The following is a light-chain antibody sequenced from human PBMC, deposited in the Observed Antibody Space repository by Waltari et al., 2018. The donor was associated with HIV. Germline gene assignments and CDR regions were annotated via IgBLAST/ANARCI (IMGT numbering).Light chain of an antibody. J-gene: IGLJ1*01. CDR2: VGPGGIVG. Sequence: QPVLTPPPSASAPLAASVPLTSTLSRGSSNYRVDRYHPRQGKGPLFVMRVGPGGIVGSKGDGIPDRFSALGSGLNRYLTIKNIQEEDESDYHCGADHGTGSNFVYVFGPGTKVTVL. V-gene: IGLV9-49*02. CDR1: RGSSNYR. CDR3: GADHGTGSNFVYV.